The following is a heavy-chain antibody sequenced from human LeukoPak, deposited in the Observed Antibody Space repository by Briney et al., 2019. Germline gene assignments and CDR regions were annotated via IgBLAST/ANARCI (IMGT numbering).Heavy chain of an antibody. CDR2: ITPDGSRT. D-gene: IGHD1-26*01. CDR1: GFTFRTYW. V-gene: IGHV3-74*01. CDR3: VKDFVGARDY. Sequence: GGSLRLSCAASGFTFRTYWMHWVRQAPGKGLVWVSRITPDGSRTDHADSVRGRFTISRDDAKNTLYLQMDSLRAEDTAVYYCVKDFVGARDYWGQGTLVTVSS. J-gene: IGHJ4*02.